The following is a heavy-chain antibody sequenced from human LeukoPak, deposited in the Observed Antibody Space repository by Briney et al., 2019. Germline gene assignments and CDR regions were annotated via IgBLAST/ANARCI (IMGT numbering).Heavy chain of an antibody. CDR3: ARGGIAVALLEGDC. Sequence: GGSLRLSCAASGFTFTSYGMHWVRQAPGKGLEWVAVIWYDGINKYYADSVKGRFTISRDNSKNTLYLQMNSLRAEDTAVYYCARGGIAVALLEGDCWGQGTLVTVSS. J-gene: IGHJ4*02. V-gene: IGHV3-33*08. CDR2: IWYDGINK. CDR1: GFTFTSYG. D-gene: IGHD6-19*01.